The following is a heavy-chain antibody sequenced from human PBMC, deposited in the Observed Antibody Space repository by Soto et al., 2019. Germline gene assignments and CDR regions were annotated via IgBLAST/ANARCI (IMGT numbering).Heavy chain of an antibody. J-gene: IGHJ3*02. V-gene: IGHV3-23*01. Sequence: EVQLLESGGGLVQPGGSLRLSCAASGFTFSSYAMSLVRQAPWTRLEVVSAISGSGGSTYYADSVKGQFTISRDNSKNTLDLQMNSLRAEDTAVYYCAKAQHYCDSSGEGAFDIWGQGTMVTVSS. CDR3: AKAQHYCDSSGEGAFDI. CDR1: GFTFSSYA. CDR2: ISGSGGST. D-gene: IGHD3-22*01.